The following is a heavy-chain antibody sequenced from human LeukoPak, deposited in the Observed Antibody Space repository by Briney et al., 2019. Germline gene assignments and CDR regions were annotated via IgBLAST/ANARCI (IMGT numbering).Heavy chain of an antibody. V-gene: IGHV3-23*01. D-gene: IGHD2-2*02. CDR1: GFTFSSYA. J-gene: IGHJ5*02. CDR2: ISGSGGST. Sequence: GGSLRLSCAASGFTFSSYAMIWVRQAPGKGLEWVSGISGSGGSTYFADSVRGRFTISRDNSKNTLFLQMNSLRAEDTAVYYCVKDLAVVVPAAIEDWFDPWGQGTLVTVSS. CDR3: VKDLAVVVPAAIEDWFDP.